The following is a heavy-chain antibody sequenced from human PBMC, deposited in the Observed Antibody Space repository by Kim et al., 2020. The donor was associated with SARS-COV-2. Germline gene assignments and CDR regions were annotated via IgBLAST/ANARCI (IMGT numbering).Heavy chain of an antibody. CDR2: IYYSGST. V-gene: IGHV4-39*01. Sequence: SETLSLTCTVSGGSISSSSYYWGWIRQPPGKGLEWIGSIYYSGSTYYNPSLKSRVTISVDTSKNQFSLKLSSVTAADTAVYYCVAYYDYVWGSYRPSGYCFYGMDVWGQGTTVTVSS. CDR1: GGSISSSSYY. CDR3: VAYYDYVWGSYRPSGYCFYGMDV. D-gene: IGHD3-16*02. J-gene: IGHJ6*02.